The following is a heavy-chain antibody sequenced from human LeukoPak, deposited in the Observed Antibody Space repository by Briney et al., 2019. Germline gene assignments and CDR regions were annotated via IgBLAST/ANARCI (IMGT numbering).Heavy chain of an antibody. J-gene: IGHJ4*01. CDR1: GDSIINYY. Sequence: SETLSLTCGVSGDSIINYYWSWIRQPPGKGLEWIGYIYYTGSTNYNPSLKSRVTISVDTSKNQLSLKLSSVTAADTAVYYCARDKGPGGYFNYWGHGTLVTVSS. CDR3: ARDKGPGGYFNY. V-gene: IGHV4-59*01. CDR2: IYYTGST. D-gene: IGHD1-14*01.